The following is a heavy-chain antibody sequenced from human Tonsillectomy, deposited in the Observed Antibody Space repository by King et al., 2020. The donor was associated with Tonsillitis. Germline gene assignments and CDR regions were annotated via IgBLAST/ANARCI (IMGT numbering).Heavy chain of an antibody. CDR3: AKDFYGGWFDY. J-gene: IGHJ4*02. CDR2: ISGSGGST. CDR1: GFTFSSYA. V-gene: IGHV3-23*04. Sequence: VQLVESGGGLVQPGGSLRLSCAASGFTFSSYAMSWVRQAPGEGLEWVSAISGSGGSTYYADSVRGRFSIYRDNSKNTLYLEMNSLRAEDKAVYYCAKDFYGGWFDYWGQGTLVTVSS. D-gene: IGHD4-23*01.